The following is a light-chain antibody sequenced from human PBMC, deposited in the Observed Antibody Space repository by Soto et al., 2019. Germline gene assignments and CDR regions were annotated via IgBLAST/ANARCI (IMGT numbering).Light chain of an antibody. V-gene: IGLV2-23*02. J-gene: IGLJ2*01. CDR2: EVS. CDR3: CSYAGSSTL. CDR1: SSDVGSYNL. Sequence: QSALTQPASVSGSPGQSITISCTGTSSDVGSYNLVSWYQQHPGKAPKLMIYEVSKRPSGVSNRFSGSKSGNTASLTISGHQAEDEADYYCCSYAGSSTLFGGGTKLTVL.